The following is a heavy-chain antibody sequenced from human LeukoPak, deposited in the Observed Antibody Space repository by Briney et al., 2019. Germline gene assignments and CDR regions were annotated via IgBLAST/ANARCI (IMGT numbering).Heavy chain of an antibody. V-gene: IGHV3-74*01. D-gene: IGHD3-22*01. CDR3: SRSAYYDGSGNYYDY. CDR1: GFTFSSYW. Sequence: PGGSLRLPCAASGFTFSSYWMHWVHQAPGKGLVWVSRISDGGSTTTYADSVKGRFTISRDNAKNTLYLQMNGLRAEDTAVYYCSRSAYYDGSGNYYDYWGQGTLVTVSS. J-gene: IGHJ4*02. CDR2: ISDGGSTT.